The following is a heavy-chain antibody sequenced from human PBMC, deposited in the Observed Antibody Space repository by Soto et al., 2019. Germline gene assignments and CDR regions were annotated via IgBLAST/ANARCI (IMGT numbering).Heavy chain of an antibody. D-gene: IGHD3-22*01. CDR1: GFTFSSYA. V-gene: IGHV3-23*01. CDR2: ISGSGGST. J-gene: IGHJ4*02. CDR3: ARAYYDSSGYYDY. Sequence: PGGSLRLSCAASGFTFSSYAMSWVRQAPGKGLEWVSAISGSGGSTYYADSVKGRFTISRDNSKNTLYLQMNSLRAEDTAVYYCARAYYDSSGYYDYWGQGTLVTVSS.